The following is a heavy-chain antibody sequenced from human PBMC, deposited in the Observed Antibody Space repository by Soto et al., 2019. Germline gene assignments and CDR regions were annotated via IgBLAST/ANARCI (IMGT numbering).Heavy chain of an antibody. CDR1: GGSISSSSYY. CDR3: ARHIIGSSSWYEVDYYYGMDV. V-gene: IGHV4-39*01. D-gene: IGHD6-13*01. CDR2: IYYSGST. Sequence: SETLSLTCTVSGGSISSSSYYWGWIRQPPGKGLEWIGSIYYSGSTYYNPSLESRVTISVDTSKNQFSLKLSSVTAADTAVYYCARHIIGSSSWYEVDYYYGMDVWGQGTTVTVSS. J-gene: IGHJ6*02.